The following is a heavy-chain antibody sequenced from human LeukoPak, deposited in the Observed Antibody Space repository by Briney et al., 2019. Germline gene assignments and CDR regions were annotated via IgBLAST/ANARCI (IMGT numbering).Heavy chain of an antibody. D-gene: IGHD2-2*01. Sequence: QTGGSLRLSCAASGFTFSSYSMNWVRQAPGKGLEWVSYISSSGSTIYYADSVKGRFTISRDNAKNSLYLQMNSLRAEDTAVYYCARACRYCSSGVPRDYWGQGTLVTVSS. CDR1: GFTFSSYS. CDR2: ISSSGSTI. J-gene: IGHJ4*02. V-gene: IGHV3-48*04. CDR3: ARACRYCSSGVPRDY.